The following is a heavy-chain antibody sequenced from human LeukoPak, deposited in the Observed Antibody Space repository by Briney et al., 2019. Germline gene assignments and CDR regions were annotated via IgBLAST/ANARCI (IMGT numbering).Heavy chain of an antibody. Sequence: PGGSLRLSCAASGSTFDNYWMSWVRQAPGKGLEWVANIKQDGSEKYYVDSVKGRFTISRDNAKNSLYLQMNSLRAEDTAVYYCARTGSSVHFDYWGQGTLATVSS. J-gene: IGHJ4*02. CDR3: ARTGSSVHFDY. CDR2: IKQDGSEK. CDR1: GSTFDNYW. D-gene: IGHD2-15*01. V-gene: IGHV3-7*01.